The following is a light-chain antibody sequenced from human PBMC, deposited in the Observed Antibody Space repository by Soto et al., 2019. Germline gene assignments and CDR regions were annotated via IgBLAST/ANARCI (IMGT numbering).Light chain of an antibody. J-gene: IGLJ1*01. CDR2: GNS. CDR3: QSYDSSLSGYV. V-gene: IGLV1-40*01. CDR1: SSNIGAGYD. Sequence: QSVLTQPPSVSGAPGQRVTISCTGSSSNIGAGYDVHWYQQLPGTAPKLLIYGNSNRPSGVPDRFSGSKSGTSASLAITGIQAEDEADYDGQSYDSSLSGYVFGTGTKLTVL.